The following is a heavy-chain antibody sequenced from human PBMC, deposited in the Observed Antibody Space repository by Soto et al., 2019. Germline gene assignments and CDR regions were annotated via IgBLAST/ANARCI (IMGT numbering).Heavy chain of an antibody. D-gene: IGHD2-2*01. CDR3: ARDRCSSTSCYVGRDAFDI. Sequence: QVQLQESGPGLVKPSQTLSLTCTVSGGSISSGGYYWSWIRQHPGKGLEWIRYIYYSGSTYYNPSLKSRVTISVDTSKNLFSLKLSSVTAADTAVYYCARDRCSSTSCYVGRDAFDIWGQGSMVTVSS. CDR2: IYYSGST. J-gene: IGHJ3*02. V-gene: IGHV4-31*03. CDR1: GGSISSGGYY.